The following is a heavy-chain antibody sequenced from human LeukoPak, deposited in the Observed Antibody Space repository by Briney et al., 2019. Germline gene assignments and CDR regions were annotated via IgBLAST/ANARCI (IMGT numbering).Heavy chain of an antibody. CDR3: AKCSSGSYYSSGDY. CDR2: IGGSGDTT. V-gene: IGHV3-23*01. Sequence: PGGSLRLSCAVSGFTFSAYAMAWVRQAPGKGLEWVSSIGGSGDTTYYADSVKGRFTVSRDTSKNTLYLQVNSLTAEDAAVYYCAKCSSGSYYSSGDYWGQGTLVTVSS. D-gene: IGHD2-15*01. CDR1: GFTFSAYA. J-gene: IGHJ4*02.